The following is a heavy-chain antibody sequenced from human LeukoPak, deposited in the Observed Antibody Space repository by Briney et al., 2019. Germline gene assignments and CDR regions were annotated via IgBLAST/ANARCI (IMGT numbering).Heavy chain of an antibody. J-gene: IGHJ4*02. Sequence: PSETLSLTCTVSGGSLRSTSYYWGWLRQPPGKGLEWIGYIYYSGSTNYNPSLKSRVTISVDTSKNQFSLKLSSVTAADTAVYYCATAKAYYYGSGSYSFDYWGQGTLVTVSS. CDR3: ATAKAYYYGSGSYSFDY. D-gene: IGHD3-10*01. CDR1: GGSLRSTSYY. V-gene: IGHV4-61*05. CDR2: IYYSGST.